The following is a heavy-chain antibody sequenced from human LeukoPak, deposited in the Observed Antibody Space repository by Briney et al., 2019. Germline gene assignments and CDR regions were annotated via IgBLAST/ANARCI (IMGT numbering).Heavy chain of an antibody. CDR2: IYYSGST. Sequence: SETLSLTCTVSGGSISSYYWSWIRQHPGKGLEWIGYIYYSGSTNYNPSLKSRVTISVDTSKNQFSLKLSSVTAADTAVYYCARQLDYPYYFDYWGQGTLVTVSS. V-gene: IGHV4-59*01. D-gene: IGHD3/OR15-3a*01. CDR1: GGSISSYY. J-gene: IGHJ4*02. CDR3: ARQLDYPYYFDY.